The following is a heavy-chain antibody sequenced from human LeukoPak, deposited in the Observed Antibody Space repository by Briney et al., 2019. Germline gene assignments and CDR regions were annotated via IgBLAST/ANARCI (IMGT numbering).Heavy chain of an antibody. V-gene: IGHV3-74*01. Sequence: GSLRLSCAASGFTFSNYWMHWVRQAPGKGLVWVSRINFDGSSTNYADSVKGRFTISRDNAKNTLYLQMNSLRAEDTAVYYCARDFRITRMVAVDYWYFDLWGRGTLVTVSS. D-gene: IGHD3-22*01. J-gene: IGHJ2*01. CDR2: INFDGSST. CDR1: GFTFSNYW. CDR3: ARDFRITRMVAVDYWYFDL.